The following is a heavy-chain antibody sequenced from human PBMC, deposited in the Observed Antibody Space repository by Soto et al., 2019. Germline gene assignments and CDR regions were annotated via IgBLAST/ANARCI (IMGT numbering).Heavy chain of an antibody. V-gene: IGHV1-24*01. CDR2: FDPEDGET. CDR1: GYTLTELS. CDR3: AIARYSSGWYGGIYWYFDL. Sequence: QVQLVQSGAEVKKPGASVKVSCKVSGYTLTELSMHWVRQAPGKGLEWMGCFDPEDGETIYAQKFQGRVTMTEDTSTDTAYMELSSLRSEDTAVYYCAIARYSSGWYGGIYWYFDLWGRGTLVTVSS. J-gene: IGHJ2*01. D-gene: IGHD6-19*01.